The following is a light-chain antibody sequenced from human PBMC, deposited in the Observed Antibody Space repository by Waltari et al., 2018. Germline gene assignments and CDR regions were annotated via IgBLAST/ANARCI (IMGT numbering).Light chain of an antibody. CDR2: LVS. Sequence: DIVMTQSPLSLSVTPGEPASISCRSSQSLLHSSGTTFLDWYLQKPGQSPQLLISLVSNRAPGVPDRFSGSGSGTDFTLKISRVEAEDVGVYFFMQARQTPWTFGQGTKVEIK. CDR3: MQARQTPWT. J-gene: IGKJ1*01. CDR1: QSLLHSSGTTF. V-gene: IGKV2-28*01.